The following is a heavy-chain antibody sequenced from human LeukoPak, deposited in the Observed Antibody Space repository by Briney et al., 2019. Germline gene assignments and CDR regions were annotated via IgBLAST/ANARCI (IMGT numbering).Heavy chain of an antibody. CDR1: GFTFSSYA. CDR2: ISGSGGST. J-gene: IGHJ5*02. Sequence: PGGSLRLSCAASGFTFSSYAMSWVRQAPGKGLEWVSAISGSGGSTYYADSVRGRFTISRDNPKNTLYLQMNSLRAEDTAVYYCAKYSSSWYFFWFDPWGQGTLVTVSS. V-gene: IGHV3-23*01. CDR3: AKYSSSWYFFWFDP. D-gene: IGHD6-13*01.